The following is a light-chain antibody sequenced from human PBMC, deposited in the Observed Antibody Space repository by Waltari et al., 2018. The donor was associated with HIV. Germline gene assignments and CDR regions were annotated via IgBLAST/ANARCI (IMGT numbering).Light chain of an antibody. V-gene: IGLV2-23*02. Sequence: QSALTPPASVSGSPGQSITISCTGTSSDVGGYTLVSWYQQHPGTAPKLMIYEVSKRPSGVSNRFSGSKSGNTASLTISGLQAEDEADYFCCAYAGSTTYVIFGGGTKLTVL. CDR3: CAYAGSTTYVI. CDR1: SSDVGGYTL. J-gene: IGLJ2*01. CDR2: EVS.